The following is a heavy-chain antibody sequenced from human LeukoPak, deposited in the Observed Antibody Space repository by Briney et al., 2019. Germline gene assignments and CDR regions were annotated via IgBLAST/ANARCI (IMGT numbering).Heavy chain of an antibody. CDR2: ICRSGSIK. CDR3: ARDTVNPSGYFDY. D-gene: IGHD4-17*01. CDR1: GFTFSSYS. J-gene: IGHJ4*02. Sequence: GGSLRLSCAASGFTFSSYSMNWVRQAPGKGLEGVSSICRSGSIKHYADSVKGRFPISRDNAENSLYLQMNSLRDEDTAVYYCARDTVNPSGYFDYWGQGTLVTVSS. V-gene: IGHV3-48*02.